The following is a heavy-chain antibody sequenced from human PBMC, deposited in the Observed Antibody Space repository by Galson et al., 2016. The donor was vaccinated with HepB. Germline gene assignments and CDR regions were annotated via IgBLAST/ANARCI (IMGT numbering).Heavy chain of an antibody. CDR3: ARGLDY. Sequence: SLRLSCAASGFTFSTYGMNWVRQAPGEGLEWVSYINSSSGTRYYADSVKGRFTISSDNAKNSLYLQMNSLGVEDTAVYYCARGLDYWGQGTLVTVSS. J-gene: IGHJ4*02. V-gene: IGHV3-48*01. CDR2: INSSSGTR. CDR1: GFTFSTYG.